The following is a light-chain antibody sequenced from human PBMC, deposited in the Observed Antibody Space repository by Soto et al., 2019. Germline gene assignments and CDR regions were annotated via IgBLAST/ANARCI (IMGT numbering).Light chain of an antibody. CDR2: GAS. J-gene: IGKJ3*01. V-gene: IGKV3-20*01. CDR3: QQYGSKPIFT. CDR1: QSVSSSY. Sequence: EIVLPQSPGTLSLSPGEGATLSCRASQSVSSSYLAWYQQKPGQAPRLLIYGASDRATGIPDRFSGSGSGKDFTLTISRLEPEDFAVYFCQQYGSKPIFTVGPGTRLEI.